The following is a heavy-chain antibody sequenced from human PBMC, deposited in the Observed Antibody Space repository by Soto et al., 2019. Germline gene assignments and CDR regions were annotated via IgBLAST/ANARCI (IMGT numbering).Heavy chain of an antibody. CDR2: IFYSGST. CDR3: ARHLTYCSAGSCYSDFPYYGMDV. V-gene: IGHV4-39*01. Sequence: QLQLQESGPGLVKPSETLSLTCTFSGGSISSSSYYWGWIRQPPGKGLEWIGSIFYSGSTYYNPSLKIRVTISVDTSKNQFSLKLSSVTAADTAVYYCARHLTYCSAGSCYSDFPYYGMDVWGQGTTVTVSS. CDR1: GGSISSSSYY. D-gene: IGHD2-15*01. J-gene: IGHJ6*02.